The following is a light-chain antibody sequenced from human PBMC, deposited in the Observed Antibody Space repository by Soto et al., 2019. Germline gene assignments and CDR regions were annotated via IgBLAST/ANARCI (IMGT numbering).Light chain of an antibody. Sequence: QSVMTQPPSVSAAPGQRVTISCSGSSSNIGGNSVSWYQQLPGTAPKLLIYDDDKRPSGIPDRFSGSKSGNTASLTISGLQAEDEADYYCSSYTTSSTDVVFGGGTKLTVL. J-gene: IGLJ2*01. V-gene: IGLV1-51*01. CDR1: SSNIGGNS. CDR2: DDD. CDR3: SSYTTSSTDVV.